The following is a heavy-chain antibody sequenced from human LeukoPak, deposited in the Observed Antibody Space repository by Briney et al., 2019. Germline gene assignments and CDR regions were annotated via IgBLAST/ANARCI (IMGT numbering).Heavy chain of an antibody. CDR2: VYISGSN. J-gene: IGHJ6*02. CDR3: ARELGDSSGPEYYHGMDV. Sequence: SETLSLTCTISGASIRSYYWSWIRQPAGKGLEWIGRVYISGSNNYNPSLKSRVTMSVDTSKNQFSLNLNSVTAADTAVYCCARELGDSSGPEYYHGMDVWGQGTTVTVSS. V-gene: IGHV4-4*07. CDR1: GASIRSYY. D-gene: IGHD6-19*01.